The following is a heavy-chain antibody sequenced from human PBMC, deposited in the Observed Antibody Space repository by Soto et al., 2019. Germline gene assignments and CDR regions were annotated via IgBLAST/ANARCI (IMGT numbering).Heavy chain of an antibody. Sequence: QLQLQESGSGLVKPSQTLSLTCAVSGGSISSGGYFWSWIRQPPGRGLGWSGYIYDSGSTYYNPSVTGRVSISVDRSKNQFSLKLSSVTAADTGVYYCARVRGPYWGGDCYPPTPNWFDPWGQGTLVTVSS. CDR1: GGSISSGGYF. CDR2: IYDSGST. V-gene: IGHV4-30-2*01. J-gene: IGHJ5*02. CDR3: ARVRGPYWGGDCYPPTPNWFDP. D-gene: IGHD2-21*02.